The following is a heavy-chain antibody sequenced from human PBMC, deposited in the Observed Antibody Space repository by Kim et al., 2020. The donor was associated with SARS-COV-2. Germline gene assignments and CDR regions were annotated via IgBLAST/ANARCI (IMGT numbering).Heavy chain of an antibody. CDR3: ARIGAPLIAAAGTDYYYYGMDV. CDR1: GGSISSYY. J-gene: IGHJ6*02. V-gene: IGHV4-59*01. Sequence: SETLSLTCTVSGGSISSYYWSWIRQPPGKGLEWFGYIYYHGSPNYNPSLKSRVTISVDTSKNQFSLKLSSVTAADTAVYYCARIGAPLIAAAGTDYYYYGMDVWGQGTTVTVSS. CDR2: IYYHGSP. D-gene: IGHD6-13*01.